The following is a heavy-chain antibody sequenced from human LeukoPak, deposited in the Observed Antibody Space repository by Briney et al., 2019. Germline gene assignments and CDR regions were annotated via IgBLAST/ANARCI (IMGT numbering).Heavy chain of an antibody. J-gene: IGHJ6*02. V-gene: IGHV3-23*01. CDR2: ISGSGGST. CDR3: ARDVVATTWGYYYYGMDV. CDR1: GFTFSSYA. D-gene: IGHD5-12*01. Sequence: PGGSLRLSCAASGFTFSSYAMSWVRQAPGKGLEWVSAISGSGGSTYYADSVKGRFTISRDNSKNTLYLQMNSLRAEDTAVYYCARDVVATTWGYYYYGMDVWGQGTTVTVSS.